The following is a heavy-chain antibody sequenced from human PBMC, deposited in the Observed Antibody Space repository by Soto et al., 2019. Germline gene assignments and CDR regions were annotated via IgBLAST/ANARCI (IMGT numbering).Heavy chain of an antibody. D-gene: IGHD6-19*01. V-gene: IGHV3-30*18. J-gene: IGHJ4*02. Sequence: GGSLRLSCAASGFTFSSYGMHWVRQAPGKGLEWVAVISYDGSNKYYADSVKGRFTISRDNSKNTLYLQMNSLRAEDTAVYYCAKDGTWYSSGPFDYWGQGTLVTVSS. CDR3: AKDGTWYSSGPFDY. CDR1: GFTFSSYG. CDR2: ISYDGSNK.